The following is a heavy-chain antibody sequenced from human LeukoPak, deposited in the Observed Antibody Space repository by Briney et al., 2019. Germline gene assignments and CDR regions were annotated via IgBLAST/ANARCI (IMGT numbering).Heavy chain of an antibody. CDR3: ARSPNYYDSSGYYESGHFDY. CDR1: GDSVSSNSAA. D-gene: IGHD3-22*01. V-gene: IGHV6-1*01. Sequence: SQTLSLTCAISGDSVSSNSAAWHWIRQSPSRSLEWLGRTYYRSKWYNDYAVSVKSRITINPDTSKNQFSLQLNSVTPEDTAVYYCARSPNYYDSSGYYESGHFDYWGQGTLVTVSS. J-gene: IGHJ4*02. CDR2: TYYRSKWYN.